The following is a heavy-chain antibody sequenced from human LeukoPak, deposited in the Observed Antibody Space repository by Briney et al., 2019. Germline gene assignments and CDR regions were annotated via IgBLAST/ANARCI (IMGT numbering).Heavy chain of an antibody. Sequence: SQTLSLTCTVSGGSISSGGYYWRWIRQHPGKGLEWIGYIYYSGSTYYNPSLKSRVTISVDTSKNQFSLKLSSVTAADTAVYYCAAVTNKYYYYGMDVWGQGTTVTVSS. D-gene: IGHD4-17*01. J-gene: IGHJ6*02. CDR1: GGSISSGGYY. V-gene: IGHV4-31*03. CDR3: AAVTNKYYYYGMDV. CDR2: IYYSGST.